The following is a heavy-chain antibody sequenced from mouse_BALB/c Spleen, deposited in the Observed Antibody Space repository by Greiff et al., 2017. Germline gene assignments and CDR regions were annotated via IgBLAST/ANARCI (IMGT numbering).Heavy chain of an antibody. CDR3: AREDYAMDD. CDR2: ISNLAYSI. V-gene: IGHV5-15*02. CDR1: GFTFSDYG. Sequence: DVMLVESGGGLVQPGGSRKLSCAASGFTFSDYGMAWVRQAPGKGPEWVAFISNLAYSIYYADTVTGRFTISRENAKNTLYLEMSSLRSEDTAMYYCAREDYAMDDWGPGTSVTVSS. J-gene: IGHJ4*01.